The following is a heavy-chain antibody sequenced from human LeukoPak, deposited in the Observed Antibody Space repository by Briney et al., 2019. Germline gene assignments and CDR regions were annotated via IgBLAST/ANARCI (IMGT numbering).Heavy chain of an antibody. CDR2: IYPPTGGT. D-gene: IGHD3-16*01. J-gene: IGHJ4*02. CDR1: GYTFTAYH. CDR3: ERENWYYDH. V-gene: IGHV1-2*02. Sequence: ASVKVSFKTSGYTFTAYHMHWVRQAPGQGLEFVGWIYPPTGGTVLAGKFQGRVTMTRDTSIAAAYMELSGLTFDDTAVYYCERENWYYDHWGQGTLVTVSS.